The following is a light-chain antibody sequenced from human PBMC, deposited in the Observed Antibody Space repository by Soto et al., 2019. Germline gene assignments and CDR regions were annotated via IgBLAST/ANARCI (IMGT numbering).Light chain of an antibody. CDR3: CSYTTSNTYV. V-gene: IGLV2-14*01. Sequence: QSALAQAASVSGSPGQLITISCIGTSSDVGAYNHVSWYQQHPGKVPKVMIYGVTNRPSGVSNRFSGSKSGNTASLTISGLQAEDEAAYYCCSYTTSNTYVFGTGTKVTVL. J-gene: IGLJ1*01. CDR1: SSDVGAYNH. CDR2: GVT.